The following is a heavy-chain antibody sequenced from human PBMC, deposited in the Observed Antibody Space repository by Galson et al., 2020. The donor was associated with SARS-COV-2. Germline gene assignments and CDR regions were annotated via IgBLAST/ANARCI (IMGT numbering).Heavy chain of an antibody. Sequence: GESLKISCAASGFTFSSYGMHWVRQAPGKGLEWVAVIWYDGSNKYYADSVKGRFTISRDNSKNTLYLQMNSLRAEDTAVYYCARDLLPAAYSYGMDVWGQGTTVTVSS. CDR1: GFTFSSYG. J-gene: IGHJ6*02. CDR2: IWYDGSNK. CDR3: ARDLLPAAYSYGMDV. D-gene: IGHD2-2*01. V-gene: IGHV3-33*01.